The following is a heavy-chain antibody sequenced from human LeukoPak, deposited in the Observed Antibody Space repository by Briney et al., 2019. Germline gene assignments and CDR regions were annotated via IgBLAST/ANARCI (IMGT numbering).Heavy chain of an antibody. CDR1: GGSISSYY. CDR2: INHSGST. J-gene: IGHJ5*02. V-gene: IGHV4-34*01. Sequence: SETLSLTCTVSGGSISSYYWSWIRQPPGKGLEWIGEINHSGSTNYNPSLKSRVTISVDTSKNQFSLKLSSVTAADTAVYYCARGHYYDSSGYYSPRYNWFDPWGQGTLVTVSS. CDR3: ARGHYYDSSGYYSPRYNWFDP. D-gene: IGHD3-22*01.